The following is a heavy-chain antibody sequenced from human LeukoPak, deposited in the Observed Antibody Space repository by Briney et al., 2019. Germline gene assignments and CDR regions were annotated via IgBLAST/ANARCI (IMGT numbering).Heavy chain of an antibody. V-gene: IGHV1-69*13. Sequence: SVKVSCKASGYTFTSYAISWVRQAPGQGLEWMGGIIPIFGTANYAQKFQGRVTITADESTSTAYMELSSLRSEDTAVYYCARDLSRDDFWSGPHNWFDPWGQGTLVTVSS. CDR3: ARDLSRDDFWSGPHNWFDP. CDR2: IIPIFGTA. D-gene: IGHD3-3*01. J-gene: IGHJ5*02. CDR1: GYTFTSYA.